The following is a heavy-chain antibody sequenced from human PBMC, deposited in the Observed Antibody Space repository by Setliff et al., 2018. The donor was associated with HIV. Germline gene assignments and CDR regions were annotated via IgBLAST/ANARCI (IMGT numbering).Heavy chain of an antibody. Sequence: ASVKVSCKASGYTFTGYFIHWVRQAPGQGFEWMGWINPNTGNTHYPPSFQGRVTMTRDTSTTTAYMELSSLRSDDTAVYYCARGVPAVTGYHFDYWGQGTLVTVSS. CDR1: GYTFTGYF. D-gene: IGHD6-19*01. CDR2: INPNTGNT. J-gene: IGHJ4*02. V-gene: IGHV1-2*02. CDR3: ARGVPAVTGYHFDY.